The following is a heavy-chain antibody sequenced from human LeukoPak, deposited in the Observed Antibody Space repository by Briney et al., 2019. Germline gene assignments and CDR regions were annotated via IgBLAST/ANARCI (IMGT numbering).Heavy chain of an antibody. V-gene: IGHV4-59*10. Sequence: PSETLSLTCAVYGGSFSGYYWSWIRQPAGKGLGWIGRIYTSGSTNYNPSLKSRVTMSVDTSKNQFSLKLSSVTAADTAVYYCARGDLPPPGSADFDYWGQGTLVTVSS. D-gene: IGHD3-10*01. J-gene: IGHJ4*02. CDR1: GGSFSGYY. CDR3: ARGDLPPPGSADFDY. CDR2: IYTSGST.